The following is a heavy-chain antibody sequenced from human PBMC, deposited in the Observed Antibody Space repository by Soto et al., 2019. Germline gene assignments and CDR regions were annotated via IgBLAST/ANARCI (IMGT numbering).Heavy chain of an antibody. CDR3: AGGCSGGSCYYGMDV. CDR1: GFTFSSYD. J-gene: IGHJ6*02. V-gene: IGHV3-13*01. Sequence: GGSLRLSCAASGFTFSSYDMHWVRQATGKGLEWVSAIGTAGDTYYPDSVKGRFTISRDNAKNSLYLQMNSLRAEDTAVYYCAGGCSGGSCYYGMDVWGQGTTVTVSS. D-gene: IGHD2-15*01. CDR2: IGTAGDT.